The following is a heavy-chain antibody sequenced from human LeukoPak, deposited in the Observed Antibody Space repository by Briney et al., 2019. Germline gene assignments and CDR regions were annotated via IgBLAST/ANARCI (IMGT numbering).Heavy chain of an antibody. CDR2: ISYDGSNK. J-gene: IGHJ4*02. D-gene: IGHD4-23*01. CDR1: GFTFSSYA. CDR3: AREDYGGNWFDY. V-gene: IGHV3-30-3*01. Sequence: GRSLRLSCAASGFTFSSYAMHWVRQAPGKGLEWVAVISYDGSNKYYADSVKGRFTISRDNSMNTLYLQMNSLRAEDTAVYYCAREDYGGNWFDYWGQGTLVTVSS.